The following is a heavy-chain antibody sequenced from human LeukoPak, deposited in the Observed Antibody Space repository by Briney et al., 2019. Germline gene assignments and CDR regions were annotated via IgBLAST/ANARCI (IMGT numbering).Heavy chain of an antibody. V-gene: IGHV4-34*01. J-gene: IGHJ4*02. CDR3: ARVRRTTYYYDSSGYTPPPYSDY. Sequence: SETLSLTCAVYGGSFSGYYWSWIRQPPGKGLEWIGEINHSGSTNYNPSLKSRVTISVDTSKNQLSLKLSSVTAADTAVYYCARVRRTTYYYDSSGYTPPPYSDYWGQGTLVTVSS. D-gene: IGHD3-22*01. CDR1: GGSFSGYY. CDR2: INHSGST.